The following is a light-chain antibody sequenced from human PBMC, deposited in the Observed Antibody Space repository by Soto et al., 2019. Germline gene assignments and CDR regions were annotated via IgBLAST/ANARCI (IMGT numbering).Light chain of an antibody. CDR1: QGIRND. J-gene: IGKJ1*01. V-gene: IGKV1-39*01. CDR2: AAS. Sequence: IQSTQSASSVSAALVDRVTISCRARQGIRNDLGWYQQKPGKAPKLLISAASRVQTGVPSRFSGSGSGTDFTLTITSLQPEDVATYYCQQSYCTPWTFGQGTKVDI. CDR3: QQSYCTPWT.